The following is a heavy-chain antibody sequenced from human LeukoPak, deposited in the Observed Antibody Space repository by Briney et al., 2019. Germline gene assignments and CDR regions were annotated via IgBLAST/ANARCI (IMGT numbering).Heavy chain of an antibody. D-gene: IGHD2-21*01. J-gene: IGHJ4*02. CDR3: ARDDCGDTCYPGGY. CDR1: GYIFTKYV. V-gene: IGHV1-3*01. Sequence: GASVTVSCKASGYIFTKYVVHWVRQAPGQRPEWMGWIKAGNGDTKYSQNFQDRLTITSDTSASTVYMELSSLTSEDTALYYCARDDCGDTCYPGGYWGQGTLVTVSS. CDR2: IKAGNGDT.